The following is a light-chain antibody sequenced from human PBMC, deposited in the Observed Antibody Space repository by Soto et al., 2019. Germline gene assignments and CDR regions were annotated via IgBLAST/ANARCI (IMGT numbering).Light chain of an antibody. CDR3: QSADSSGTYRV. V-gene: IGLV3-25*03. Sequence: SYELTQPPSVSVSPGQTARITCSGDALPKQYAYWYQQKPGQAPVLVIYKDSERPSGIPERFSGSSSGTTDTLTISGVQAEDEADYYCQSADSSGTYRVFGGGTKVTVL. CDR1: ALPKQY. CDR2: KDS. J-gene: IGLJ3*02.